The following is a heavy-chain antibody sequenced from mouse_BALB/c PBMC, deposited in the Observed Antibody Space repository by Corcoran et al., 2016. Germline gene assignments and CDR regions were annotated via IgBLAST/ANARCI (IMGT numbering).Heavy chain of an antibody. D-gene: IGHD2-4*01. CDR3: AREDDYDYYAMDY. CDR2: INTHSGVP. J-gene: IGHJ4*01. V-gene: IGHV9-4*02. CDR1: GYTFTTAG. Sequence: QIQLVQSGPELKKPGETVRISCKASGYTFTTAGMQLVQKMPGKGLKWIGWINTHSGVPKYAEDFKGRFAFSLETSASTAYLQISNLKNEDTATYFCAREDDYDYYAMDYWGQGTSVTVSS.